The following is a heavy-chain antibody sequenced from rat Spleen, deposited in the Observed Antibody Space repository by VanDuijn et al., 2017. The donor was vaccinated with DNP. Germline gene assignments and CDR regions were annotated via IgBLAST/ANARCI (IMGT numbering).Heavy chain of an antibody. CDR3: ASSLAAVAPSGAMDA. Sequence: QVQLKESGPGLVQPSQTLSLTCTVSGFSLTNYHVHWVRQPPGKGLDWMGRIQSGGNTDYNSALKSRLSISRDTSKSQVFLKMKSVQTEDTAMYFCASSLAAVAPSGAMDAWGQGTSVTVSS. V-gene: IGHV2-27*01. CDR1: GFSLTNYH. CDR2: IQSGGNT. J-gene: IGHJ4*01. D-gene: IGHD1-3*01.